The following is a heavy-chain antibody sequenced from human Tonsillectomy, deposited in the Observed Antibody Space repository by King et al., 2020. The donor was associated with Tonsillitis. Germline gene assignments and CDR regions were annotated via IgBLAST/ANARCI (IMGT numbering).Heavy chain of an antibody. J-gene: IGHJ5*02. D-gene: IGHD6-13*01. V-gene: IGHV3-23*04. CDR3: AKDEAAAPRGWFDP. CDR1: GFTFSSYA. Sequence: VQLVESGGGLVQPGGSLRLSCAASGFTFSSYAMNWVRQAPGKGLEWVSGITGSGGSTYHADSVKGRFTISRDNSKNTLYLQMNSLRADDTALYYCAKDEAAAPRGWFDPWGQGTLVTVSS. CDR2: ITGSGGST.